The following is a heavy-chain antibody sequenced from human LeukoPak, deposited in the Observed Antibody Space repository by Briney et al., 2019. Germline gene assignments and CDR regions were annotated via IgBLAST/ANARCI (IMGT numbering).Heavy chain of an antibody. Sequence: GGSLRLSCAASGFTFSNYWMHWVRQAPGRGLEWVSGISWNSVNIGYADSVKGRFTISRDNAKNSLYLQMNSLRAEDTALYYCAKDRGMYSYGSLDYWGQGTLVTVSS. J-gene: IGHJ4*02. D-gene: IGHD5-18*01. V-gene: IGHV3-9*01. CDR3: AKDRGMYSYGSLDY. CDR2: ISWNSVNI. CDR1: GFTFSNYW.